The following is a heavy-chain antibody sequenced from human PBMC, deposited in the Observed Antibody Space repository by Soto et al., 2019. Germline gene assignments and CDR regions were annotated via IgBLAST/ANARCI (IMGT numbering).Heavy chain of an antibody. CDR3: ARHVNSKGYYGDYYYYYMDV. CDR1: GGSISSSSYY. Sequence: SETLSLTCTVSGGSISSSSYYWGWIRQPPGKGLEWIGSIYYSGSTYYNPSLKSRVTISVDTSKNQFSLKLSSVTAADTAVYYCARHVNSKGYYGDYYYYYMDVWGKGTTVTVSS. J-gene: IGHJ6*03. V-gene: IGHV4-39*01. D-gene: IGHD4-17*01. CDR2: IYYSGST.